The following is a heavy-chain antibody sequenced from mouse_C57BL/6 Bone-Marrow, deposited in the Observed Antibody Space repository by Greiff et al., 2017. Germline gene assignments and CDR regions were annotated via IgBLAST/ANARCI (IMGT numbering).Heavy chain of an antibody. CDR1: GYPFTGYW. V-gene: IGHV1-9*01. CDR3: ARLITTVVATKDYYAMDY. Sequence: QVQLQQSGAELMKPGASVKLSCKATGYPFTGYWIEWVKQRPGHGLEWIGEILPGSGSTNYNEKFKGKATFTADTSSNTAYMQLSSLTTEDSAIYYCARLITTVVATKDYYAMDYWGQGTSVTVSS. D-gene: IGHD1-1*01. J-gene: IGHJ4*01. CDR2: ILPGSGST.